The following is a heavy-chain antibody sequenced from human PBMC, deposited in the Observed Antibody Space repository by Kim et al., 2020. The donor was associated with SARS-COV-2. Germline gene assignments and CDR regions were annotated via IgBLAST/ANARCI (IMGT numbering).Heavy chain of an antibody. J-gene: IGHJ4*02. D-gene: IGHD3-9*01. Sequence: GGSLRLSCGASGFTFINYAMSWVRQAPGKGLEWVSTVSSSGGSTYYADSVKGRFTVSRDNSKNTLSLRMNSLRAEDTAIYYCAKAGFDWYFEYWGQGILVTVSS. CDR1: GFTFINYA. V-gene: IGHV3-23*01. CDR2: VSSSGGST. CDR3: AKAGFDWYFEY.